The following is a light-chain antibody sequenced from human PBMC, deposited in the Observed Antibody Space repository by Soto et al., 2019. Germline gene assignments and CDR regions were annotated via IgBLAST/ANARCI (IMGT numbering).Light chain of an antibody. CDR1: SSDVGGYNY. J-gene: IGLJ1*01. Sequence: QSALTQPASVSGSPGQSITISCTGTSSDVGGYNYVSWYQQHPGKAPKLIIYDVNDRPSGVSNRFSGSKSGNTASLTISGLQTEDEADYYCSSYAGGSHLFVFGLGTKVTVL. V-gene: IGLV2-14*03. CDR2: DVN. CDR3: SSYAGGSHLFV.